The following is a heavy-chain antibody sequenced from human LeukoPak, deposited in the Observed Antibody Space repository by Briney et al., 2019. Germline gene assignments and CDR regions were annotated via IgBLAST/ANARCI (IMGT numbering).Heavy chain of an antibody. V-gene: IGHV3-30*18. Sequence: PWRSLRLSCAASGFSFSSYGMHWVRQAPGKGLEWVAVISYEGSNEHYADSVKGRFTISRDNSTNTLYLQMTSLRAEDTAVYYCAKDGIRYYYDSSGYYGDYWGQGTLVTVSS. CDR3: AKDGIRYYYDSSGYYGDY. CDR2: ISYEGSNE. J-gene: IGHJ4*02. CDR1: GFSFSSYG. D-gene: IGHD3-22*01.